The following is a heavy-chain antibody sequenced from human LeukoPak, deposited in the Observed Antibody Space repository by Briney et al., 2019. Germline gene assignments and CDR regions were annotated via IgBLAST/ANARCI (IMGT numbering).Heavy chain of an antibody. CDR2: IDPSGGST. CDR3: ARGPHISMVRGPLDV. J-gene: IGHJ4*02. CDR1: GYTFTSYN. D-gene: IGHD3-10*01. Sequence: ASVKVSWKTSGYTFTSYNIYWVRQAPGQGLEWMGIIDPSGGSTRYTQMFQGRVTMTRDTSTSTVYMEVSSLRSDDTAVYYCARGPHISMVRGPLDVWAQGTLVTVSS. V-gene: IGHV1-46*01.